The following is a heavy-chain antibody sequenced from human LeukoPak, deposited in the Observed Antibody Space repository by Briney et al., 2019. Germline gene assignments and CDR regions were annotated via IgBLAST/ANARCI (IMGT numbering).Heavy chain of an antibody. D-gene: IGHD2-2*01. Sequence: GGSLRLSCAASGFTLSSYAMHWVRQAPGKGLEWVAVISYDGSNKYYADSVKGRFTISRDNSKNTLYLQMNSLRAEDTAVYYCARERIVVVPGKGYYGMDVWGQGTTVTVSS. J-gene: IGHJ6*02. CDR2: ISYDGSNK. CDR1: GFTLSSYA. CDR3: ARERIVVVPGKGYYGMDV. V-gene: IGHV3-30-3*01.